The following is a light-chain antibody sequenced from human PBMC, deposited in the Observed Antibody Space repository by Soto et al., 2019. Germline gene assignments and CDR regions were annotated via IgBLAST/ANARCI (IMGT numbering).Light chain of an antibody. CDR3: QQYGSSPGT. V-gene: IGKV3-20*01. Sequence: EIVLTQSPGTLSLSPGERATLSCRASQSVSSSFLAWYQQKPGQGPRLLIHGASFRATGIPDRFSGGGSGTDFTLTINRLEPEDFAVYYCQQYGSSPGTFGQGTKVEIK. J-gene: IGKJ1*01. CDR1: QSVSSSF. CDR2: GAS.